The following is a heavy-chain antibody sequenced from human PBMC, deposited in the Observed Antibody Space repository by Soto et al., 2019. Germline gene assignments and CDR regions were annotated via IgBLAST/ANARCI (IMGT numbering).Heavy chain of an antibody. Sequence: EVQLLESGGGLVQPGGSLRLSCAASGFTFSSYAMSWVRQAPGKGLEWVSAISGSGVSTYYADSVKGRFTISRDNSKYTLYLQMNSLRAEDTAVYYCAKYLSPVLPRIAYWGQGTLVTVSS. V-gene: IGHV3-23*01. CDR3: AKYLSPVLPRIAY. CDR1: GFTFSSYA. J-gene: IGHJ4*02. D-gene: IGHD3-9*01. CDR2: ISGSGVST.